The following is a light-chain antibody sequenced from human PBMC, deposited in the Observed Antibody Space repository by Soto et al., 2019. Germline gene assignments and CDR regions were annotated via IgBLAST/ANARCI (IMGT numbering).Light chain of an antibody. CDR3: QQYNDWPPIT. Sequence: DIKLTQSPSLLSASVGGRVTITCRASQAISSHLAWYQQKPGKAPNLLIYGASTLQSGVPSRFSGSGSGTQFTLTISSLQPEDFAVYYCQQYNDWPPITFGQGTRLEIK. V-gene: IGKV1-9*01. CDR1: QAISSH. CDR2: GAS. J-gene: IGKJ5*01.